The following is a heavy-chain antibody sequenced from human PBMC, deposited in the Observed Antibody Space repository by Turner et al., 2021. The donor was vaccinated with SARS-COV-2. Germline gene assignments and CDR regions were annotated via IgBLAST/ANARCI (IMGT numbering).Heavy chain of an antibody. CDR1: GGSISSSSYY. CDR3: ASQEALVPSYYYYYYGMDV. V-gene: IGHV4-39*01. Sequence: QLKLQESGPGLVKPSETLSLTCTVSGGSISSSSYYWGWIRQPPGKGLEWIGSIYYSGSTYYHPSLKSRVTISVDTSKNQFSLKLSSVTAADTAVYYCASQEALVPSYYYYYYGMDVWGQGTTVTVSS. J-gene: IGHJ6*02. CDR2: IYYSGST. D-gene: IGHD3-10*01.